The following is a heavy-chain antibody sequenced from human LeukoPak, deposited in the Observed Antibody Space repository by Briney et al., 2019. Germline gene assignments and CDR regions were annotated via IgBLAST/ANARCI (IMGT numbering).Heavy chain of an antibody. V-gene: IGHV4-59*01. CDR1: GVSISSYY. CDR2: IYYSGST. CDR3: ARGGYCSGGSCWGYYFDY. D-gene: IGHD2-15*01. J-gene: IGHJ4*02. Sequence: ASETLSLTCTVSGVSISSYYWSRIRQPPGKGLEWLGYIYYSGSTNYNPSLKSRVTISVDTSKNQFSLKLSSVTAADTAVYYCARGGYCSGGSCWGYYFDYWGQGTLVTVSS.